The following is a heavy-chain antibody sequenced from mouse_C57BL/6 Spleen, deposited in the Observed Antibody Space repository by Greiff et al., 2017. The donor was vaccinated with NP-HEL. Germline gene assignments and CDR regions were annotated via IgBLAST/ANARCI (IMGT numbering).Heavy chain of an antibody. CDR3: ARGFYYYGSGSYFDY. D-gene: IGHD1-1*01. J-gene: IGHJ2*01. CDR1: GYAFSSSW. CDR2: IYPGDGDT. V-gene: IGHV1-82*01. Sequence: LVESGPELVKPGASVKISCKASGYAFSSSWMNWVKQRPGQGLEWIGRIYPGDGDTNYNGKFKGKATLTADKSSSTAYMQLSSLTSEDSAVYFCARGFYYYGSGSYFDYWGQGTTLTVSS.